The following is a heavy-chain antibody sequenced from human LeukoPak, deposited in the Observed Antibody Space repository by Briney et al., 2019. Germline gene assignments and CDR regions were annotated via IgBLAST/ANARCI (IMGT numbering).Heavy chain of an antibody. Sequence: GESLKISCKGSGYSFTSYWIGWVRQMPGKGLEWTGIIYPGDSDTRYSPSFQGQVTISADKSISTAYLQWSSLKASDTAMYYCARAQRDIVVVPAATYYYYYGMDVWGQGTTVTVSS. V-gene: IGHV5-51*01. D-gene: IGHD2-2*01. CDR1: GYSFTSYW. CDR3: ARAQRDIVVVPAATYYYYYGMDV. J-gene: IGHJ6*02. CDR2: IYPGDSDT.